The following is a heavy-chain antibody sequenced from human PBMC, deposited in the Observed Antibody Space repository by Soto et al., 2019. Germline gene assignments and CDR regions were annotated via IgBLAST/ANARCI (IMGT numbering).Heavy chain of an antibody. CDR2: IYWDDGK. V-gene: IGHV2-5*02. CDR3: AHAGHPYYYYGMDV. CDR1: GFSLTTSGVG. J-gene: IGHJ6*02. Sequence: QITLKESGPTLVKPTQTLTLTCTFSGFSLTTSGVGVGWIRQPPGKALEWLALIYWDDGKRYSPSLKSRHTITKDTPKNQVVLTMTYMDPVDTATYSCAHAGHPYYYYGMDVWCQGTTVTVSS.